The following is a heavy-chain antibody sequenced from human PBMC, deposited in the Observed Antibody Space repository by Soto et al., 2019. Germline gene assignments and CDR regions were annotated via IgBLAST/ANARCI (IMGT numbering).Heavy chain of an antibody. CDR2: ISAYNGNT. J-gene: IGHJ4*02. CDR3: ARDTPPADY. Sequence: ASVKVSCEASGYTFTSYYITGVRQAPGQGLEWMGWISAYNGNTNYAQKLQGRVTMTTDTSTSTAYMELRSLRSDDTAVYYCARDTPPADYWGQGTLVTVSS. V-gene: IGHV1-18*01. CDR1: GYTFTSYY.